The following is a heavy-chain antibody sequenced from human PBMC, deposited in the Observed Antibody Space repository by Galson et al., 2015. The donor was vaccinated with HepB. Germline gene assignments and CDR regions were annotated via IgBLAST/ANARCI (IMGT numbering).Heavy chain of an antibody. Sequence: SLRLSCAASGFTFSSYSMNWVRQAPGKGLEWVSSISSSSSYIYYADSVKGRFTISRDNAKNSLYLQMNSLRAEDTAVYYCARDVGLLGTSCLFWGQGTLVTVSS. CDR2: ISSSSSYI. D-gene: IGHD2-2*01. J-gene: IGHJ4*02. CDR3: ARDVGLLGTSCLF. CDR1: GFTFSSYS. V-gene: IGHV3-21*01.